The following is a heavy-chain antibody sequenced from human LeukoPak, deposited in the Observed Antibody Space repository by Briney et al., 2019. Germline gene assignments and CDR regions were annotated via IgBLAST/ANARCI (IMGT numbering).Heavy chain of an antibody. CDR1: GGSISSHY. CDR3: ARGGYNWNDFDY. D-gene: IGHD1-1*01. Sequence: PSETLSLTCTVSGGSISSHYWSWIRQPPGKGLEWIGYIYYSGSTNYNPSLKSRVIISVDTSKNQFSLKLSSVTAADTAVYYCARGGYNWNDFDYWGQGTLVTVSS. V-gene: IGHV4-59*11. CDR2: IYYSGST. J-gene: IGHJ4*02.